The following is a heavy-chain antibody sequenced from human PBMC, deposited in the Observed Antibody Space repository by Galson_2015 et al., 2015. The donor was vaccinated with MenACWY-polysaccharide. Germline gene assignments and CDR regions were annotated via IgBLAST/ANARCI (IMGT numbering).Heavy chain of an antibody. Sequence: TLSLTCSVSGDSITSAGYYWTWIRQHPETGLEWIGYILNNGRPKSNPSLRSRVTVSSDTSRNQFSLTLTSVTAADTATYYCAGIPSTMSSFCWFDPWGQGILVTVSS. CDR2: ILNNGRP. CDR3: AGIPSTMSSFCWFDP. CDR1: GDSITSAGYY. V-gene: IGHV4-31*03. D-gene: IGHD3-3*01. J-gene: IGHJ5*02.